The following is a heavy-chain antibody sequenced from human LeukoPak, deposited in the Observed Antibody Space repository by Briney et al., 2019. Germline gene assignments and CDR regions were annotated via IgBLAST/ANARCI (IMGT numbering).Heavy chain of an antibody. Sequence: ASVKVSCKASGYTFTNYDITWVRQAPGQGLEWMGWISTYNGNINYAQKLQGRVTMTTDTSTSTAYMELRSLRSEDTAVYYCARVSGSQWLVRGGRDDAFDIWGQGTMVTVSS. D-gene: IGHD6-19*01. V-gene: IGHV1-18*01. CDR2: ISTYNGNI. CDR1: GYTFTNYD. J-gene: IGHJ3*02. CDR3: ARVSGSQWLVRGGRDDAFDI.